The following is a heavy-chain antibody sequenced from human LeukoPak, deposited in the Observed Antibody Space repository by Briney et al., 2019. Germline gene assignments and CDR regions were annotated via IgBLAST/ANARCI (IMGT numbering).Heavy chain of an antibody. CDR3: ATVVPAAPFDY. CDR1: GYSISSGYY. CDR2: IYYSGST. J-gene: IGHJ4*02. V-gene: IGHV4-38-2*01. Sequence: PSETLSLTCAVSGYSISSGYYWGWIRQPPGKGLEWIGSIYYSGSTYYNPSLKSRVTISVDTSKNQFSLKLSSVTAADTAVYYCATVVPAAPFDYWAREPWSPSPQ. D-gene: IGHD2-2*01.